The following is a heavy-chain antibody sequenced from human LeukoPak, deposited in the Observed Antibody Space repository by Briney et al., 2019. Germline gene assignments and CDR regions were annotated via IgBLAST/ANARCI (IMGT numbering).Heavy chain of an antibody. Sequence: GGSLRLSCVASGFTFSSYAMSWVRQAPGKGQEWVSAISPGGGSTFYADSVKGRLTISRDNSKSTLYLQMNSLRAEDTAVYYCAKFRSAAVADRGLDYWGQGTLVTVSS. V-gene: IGHV3-23*01. J-gene: IGHJ4*02. CDR2: ISPGGGST. D-gene: IGHD6-19*01. CDR3: AKFRSAAVADRGLDY. CDR1: GFTFSSYA.